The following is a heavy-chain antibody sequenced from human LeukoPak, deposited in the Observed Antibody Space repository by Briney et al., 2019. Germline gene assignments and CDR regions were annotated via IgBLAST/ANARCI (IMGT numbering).Heavy chain of an antibody. V-gene: IGHV4-4*09. J-gene: IGHJ4*02. Sequence: SETLSLTCTASGAPISRFYWNWVRQPPGKGLEWIGNIYNGVPTFFNPSLKSRVTLSVDTSKTQFSLQLASVTAADTAVYYCVQATGWPGFDYWGQGILVTVSS. CDR1: GAPISRFY. D-gene: IGHD6-19*01. CDR2: IYNGVPT. CDR3: VQATGWPGFDY.